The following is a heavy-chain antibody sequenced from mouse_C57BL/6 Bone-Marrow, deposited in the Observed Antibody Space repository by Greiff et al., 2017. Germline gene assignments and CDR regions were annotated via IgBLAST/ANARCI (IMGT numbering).Heavy chain of an antibody. Sequence: EVKLMESGGGLVQPGGSLSLSCAASGFTFTDYYMSWVRQPPGKALEWLGFIRNKANGYTTEYSASVKGRFTISRDNSQSILYLQMNALRAEDSATYYCARSHSSGYVDYAMDYWGQGTSVTVSS. D-gene: IGHD3-2*02. CDR1: GFTFTDYY. CDR3: ARSHSSGYVDYAMDY. CDR2: IRNKANGYTT. J-gene: IGHJ4*01. V-gene: IGHV7-3*01.